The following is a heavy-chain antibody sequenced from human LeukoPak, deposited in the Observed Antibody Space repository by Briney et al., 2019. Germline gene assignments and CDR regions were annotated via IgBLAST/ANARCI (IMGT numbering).Heavy chain of an antibody. CDR1: GFIFDNYE. Sequence: GGSLRLSCAASGFIFDNYEMNWVRQAPGKGLEWVACISSGGYTIFYPDSVRGRFTISRDNAKNSLYLQMNSLRAEDTAVYYCARGRDGSQPNWFDSWGQGTLVSVSS. CDR3: ARGRDGSQPNWFDS. CDR2: ISSGGYTI. V-gene: IGHV3-48*03. D-gene: IGHD5-24*01. J-gene: IGHJ5*01.